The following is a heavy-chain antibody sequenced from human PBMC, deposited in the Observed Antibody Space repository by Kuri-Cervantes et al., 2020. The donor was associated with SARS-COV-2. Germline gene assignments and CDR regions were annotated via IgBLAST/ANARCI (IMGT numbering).Heavy chain of an antibody. J-gene: IGHJ3*02. D-gene: IGHD3-16*01. CDR3: AKDGGHQEGHDAFDI. Sequence: GESLKISCAASGFTFSSYWMGWVRQAPGKGLEWVANIKQDGSEKYYVDSVKGRFTISRDNAKNSLYLQMNSLRAEDTAVYYCAKDGGHQEGHDAFDIWGQGTMVTVSS. CDR2: IKQDGSEK. V-gene: IGHV3-7*03. CDR1: GFTFSSYW.